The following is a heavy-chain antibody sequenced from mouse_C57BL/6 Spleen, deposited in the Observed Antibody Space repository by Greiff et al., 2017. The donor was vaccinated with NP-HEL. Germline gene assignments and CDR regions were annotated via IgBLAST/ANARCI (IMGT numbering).Heavy chain of an antibody. CDR1: GYTFTSYG. D-gene: IGHD1-1*01. CDR2: IYPRSGNP. V-gene: IGHV1-81*01. J-gene: IGHJ4*01. CDR3: ARLDTTVDYYAMDY. Sequence: QVQLQQSGAELARPGASVKLSCKASGYTFTSYGISWVKQRTGQGLEWIGEIYPRSGNPYYNEKFKGKATLTAEKSSSTAYMELRSLTSEDAAVYFCARLDTTVDYYAMDYWGQGTSVTVSS.